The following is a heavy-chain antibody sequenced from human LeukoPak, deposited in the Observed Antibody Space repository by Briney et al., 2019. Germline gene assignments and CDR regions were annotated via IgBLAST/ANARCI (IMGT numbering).Heavy chain of an antibody. CDR3: ARLAQYDFWSGPYY. V-gene: IGHV5-51*01. J-gene: IGHJ4*02. CDR2: IYPGDSDT. D-gene: IGHD3-3*01. CDR1: GYIYTSYW. Sequence: GGSLKISCNSSGYIYTSYWIGWVRQLPGKGLEWMGIIYPGDSDTRYSPSFQGQVTISANKSISTSYLQWSSLKASDTAMYYCARLAQYDFWSGPYYWGQGTLVTVSS.